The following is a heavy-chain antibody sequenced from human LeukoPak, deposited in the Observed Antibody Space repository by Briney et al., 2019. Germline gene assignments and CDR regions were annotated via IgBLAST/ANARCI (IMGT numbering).Heavy chain of an antibody. J-gene: IGHJ4*02. CDR2: INHSGST. Sequence: PSETLSLTCSVSGYSMRSGYFWGWIRQPPGKGLEWIGEINHSGSTNYNPSLKSRVTISVDTSKNQFSLKLSSVTAADTAVYYCARHENDDLDYWGQGTLVTVSS. V-gene: IGHV4-38-2*02. D-gene: IGHD1-1*01. CDR3: ARHENDDLDY. CDR1: GYSMRSGYF.